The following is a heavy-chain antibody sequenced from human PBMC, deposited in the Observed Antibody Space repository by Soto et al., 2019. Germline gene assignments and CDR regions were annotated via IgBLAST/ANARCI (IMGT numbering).Heavy chain of an antibody. V-gene: IGHV3-7*03. CDR2: IAQDGSEI. Sequence: GESLKISCATSGFTFSDYYMTWVRLAPGKGLEWVAYIAQDGSEIYNVDSVKGRFTISRDNAKKSVHLLMNSLTAEDTALYYCARWSKAMDVWGQGTSVTVSS. J-gene: IGHJ6*02. CDR1: GFTFSDYY. CDR3: ARWSKAMDV. D-gene: IGHD2-15*01.